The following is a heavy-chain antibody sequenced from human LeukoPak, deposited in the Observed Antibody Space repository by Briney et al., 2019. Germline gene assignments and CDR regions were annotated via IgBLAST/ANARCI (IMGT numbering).Heavy chain of an antibody. J-gene: IGHJ4*02. CDR1: GYTFTSYG. CDR3: ARDRGKWEHLRFFDY. CDR2: ISAYNGNT. Sequence: ASVKVSCKTSGYTFTSYGISWVRQAPGQGLEWMGWISAYNGNTNYAQKFQGRVTMTTDTSTSTAYMELRSLRSDDTAMYYCARDRGKWEHLRFFDYWGQGSLVTVSS. D-gene: IGHD1-26*01. V-gene: IGHV1-18*01.